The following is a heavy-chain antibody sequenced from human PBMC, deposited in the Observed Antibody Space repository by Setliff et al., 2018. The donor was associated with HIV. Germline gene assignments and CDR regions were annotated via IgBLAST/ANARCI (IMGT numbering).Heavy chain of an antibody. V-gene: IGHV3-49*04. J-gene: IGHJ4*02. Sequence: GGSLRLSCAAPGFTFSDSAMHWVRQASGKGLEWVGRIRSKSIGGTTDYGASVKGRFTISRDDSKTIAYLQMNSLTTEDTAVYFCTRDRRGSNSWSGYNGGFDYWGQGTLVTVSS. CDR1: GFTFSDSA. CDR2: IRSKSIGGTT. D-gene: IGHD3-3*01. CDR3: TRDRRGSNSWSGYNGGFDY.